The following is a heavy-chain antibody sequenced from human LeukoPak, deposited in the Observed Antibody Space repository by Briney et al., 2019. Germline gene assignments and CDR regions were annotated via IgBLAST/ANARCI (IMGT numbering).Heavy chain of an antibody. J-gene: IGHJ4*02. V-gene: IGHV3-23*01. Sequence: GGSLRLSCAASGFTFSSYAMSWVRQAPGKGLEWVSAISGRGGSTYYADSVKGRFTISRDNSKNTLYLQMNSLRAEDTAVYYCAKRSDFWSCYYPHATTFDYWGQGTQVTVSS. CDR1: GFTFSSYA. D-gene: IGHD3-3*01. CDR3: AKRSDFWSCYYPHATTFDY. CDR2: ISGRGGST.